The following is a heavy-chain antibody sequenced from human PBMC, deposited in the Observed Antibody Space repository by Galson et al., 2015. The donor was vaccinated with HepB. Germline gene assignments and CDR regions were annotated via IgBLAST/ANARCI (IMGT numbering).Heavy chain of an antibody. Sequence: LRLSCAASGFTLSNYSMNWVRQAPGKGLEWLSYITSSSSNIYYADSVKGRFTISRDNAKKSLYLEMTSLRDEDTAVYYCTRKWAFDIWGQGTMITVS. J-gene: IGHJ3*02. V-gene: IGHV3-48*02. CDR2: ITSSSSNI. CDR3: TRKWAFDI. D-gene: IGHD1-26*01. CDR1: GFTLSNYS.